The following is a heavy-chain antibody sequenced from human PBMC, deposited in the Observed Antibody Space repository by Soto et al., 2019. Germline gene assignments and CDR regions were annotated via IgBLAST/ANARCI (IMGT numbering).Heavy chain of an antibody. J-gene: IGHJ5*02. Sequence: QVQLVQSGAEVKTPGSSVKVSCKASGGTFSSYAISWVRQAPGQGLEWMGGIIPIFGTANYAQKFQGRVTITADESTSTAYMELSSLRAEDTGVYYCARDYKAAAGHNGFDPWGQGTLVTVSA. CDR1: GGTFSSYA. V-gene: IGHV1-69*01. D-gene: IGHD6-13*01. CDR3: ARDYKAAAGHNGFDP. CDR2: IIPIFGTA.